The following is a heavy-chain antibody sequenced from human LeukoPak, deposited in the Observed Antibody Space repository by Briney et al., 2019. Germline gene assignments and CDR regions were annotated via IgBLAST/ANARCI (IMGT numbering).Heavy chain of an antibody. J-gene: IGHJ3*02. CDR1: AYSFTNYW. CDR3: ARQVVAATPDAFDI. CDR2: IYPGDSDT. D-gene: IGHD2-15*01. V-gene: IGHV5-51*01. Sequence: GEFLKISCKGFAYSFTNYWIGWVRQMPGKGLEWMGIIYPGDSDTRYSPSFQGQVTISADKSINTAYLQWSSLKASDTAMYYCARQVVAATPDAFDIWGQGTMVTVSS.